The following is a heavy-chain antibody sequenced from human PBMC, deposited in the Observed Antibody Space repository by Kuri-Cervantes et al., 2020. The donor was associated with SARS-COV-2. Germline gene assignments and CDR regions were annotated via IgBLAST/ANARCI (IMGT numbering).Heavy chain of an antibody. CDR3: ARLVLIDYYYMDV. CDR2: IYADDSDT. J-gene: IGHJ6*03. V-gene: IGHV5-51*01. D-gene: IGHD2-8*01. Sequence: GESLKISCKGSGYNFPAYWIGWVRQMPGKGLEWMGIIYADDSDTKYSPSFQGRVTISVDRSINTAYLQWSSLRASDTAMYYCARLVLIDYYYMDVWGKGTTVTVSS. CDR1: GYNFPAYW.